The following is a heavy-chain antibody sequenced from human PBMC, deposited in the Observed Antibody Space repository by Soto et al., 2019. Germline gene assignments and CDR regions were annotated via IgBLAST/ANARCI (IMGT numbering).Heavy chain of an antibody. J-gene: IGHJ4*02. V-gene: IGHV3-30-3*01. CDR2: ISYDGSNK. CDR3: ARDRSSSGYDYGDY. CDR1: GFTFSSYA. D-gene: IGHD5-12*01. Sequence: GGSLRVSCAASGFTFSSYARHWVRQAPGKGLEWVAVISYDGSNKYYADSVKGRFTISRDNSKNTLYLQMNSLRAEDTAVFYCARDRSSSGYDYGDYWGQGTLVTVS.